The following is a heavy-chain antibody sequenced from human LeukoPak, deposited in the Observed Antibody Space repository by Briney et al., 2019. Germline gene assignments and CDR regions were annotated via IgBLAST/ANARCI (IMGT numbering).Heavy chain of an antibody. V-gene: IGHV3-7*03. D-gene: IGHD3-10*01. CDR1: GFTFSGYW. Sequence: GGSLRLSCAASGFTFSGYWMSWVRQAPGKGLEWVANIKQDGSEKYYVDSVKGRFTISRDNAKNSLYLQMNSLRAEDTAVYYCARDHYGSGDGGYLDYWGQGTLVTVSS. J-gene: IGHJ4*02. CDR3: ARDHYGSGDGGYLDY. CDR2: IKQDGSEK.